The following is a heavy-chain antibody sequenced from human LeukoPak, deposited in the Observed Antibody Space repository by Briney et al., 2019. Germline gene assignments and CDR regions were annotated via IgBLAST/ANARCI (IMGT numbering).Heavy chain of an antibody. D-gene: IGHD6-25*01. CDR1: GGTFSSYA. V-gene: IGHV1-69*04. CDR2: IIPILGIA. CDR3: ARYSSGGYYYYGMDV. J-gene: IGHJ6*02. Sequence: ASVTVSCKASGGTFSSYAISWVRQAPGQGLEWMGRIIPILGIANYAQKFQGRVTITADKSTSTAYMELSSLRSEDTAVYYCARYSSGGYYYYGMDVWGQGTTVTVSS.